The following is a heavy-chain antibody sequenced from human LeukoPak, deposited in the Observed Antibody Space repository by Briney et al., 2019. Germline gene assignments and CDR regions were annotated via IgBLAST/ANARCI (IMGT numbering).Heavy chain of an antibody. V-gene: IGHV3-9*01. J-gene: IGHJ4*02. Sequence: PGRSLRLSCAASGFTFDDYAMHWVRQAPGKGLEWVSGISWNSGSIGYADSVKGRFTISRDNAKNTLYLQMNSLRAEDTAVYYCARALGAMAEDYWGQGTLVTVSS. CDR1: GFTFDDYA. D-gene: IGHD1-26*01. CDR2: ISWNSGSI. CDR3: ARALGAMAEDY.